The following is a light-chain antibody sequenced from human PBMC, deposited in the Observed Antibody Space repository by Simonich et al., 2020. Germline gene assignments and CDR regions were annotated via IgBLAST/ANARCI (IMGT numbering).Light chain of an antibody. V-gene: IGKV3-15*01. CDR3: QQYNNWPPT. J-gene: IGKJ1*01. CDR2: GAS. Sequence: EIVMTQSPATLSVSPGERATLSCRASQSVSSNLAWYQQKPGQAPRLLIYGASTRATVIPARFSGSWSGTDFTLTISSLQSEDFAVYYCQQYNNWPPTFGQGTKVEIK. CDR1: QSVSSN.